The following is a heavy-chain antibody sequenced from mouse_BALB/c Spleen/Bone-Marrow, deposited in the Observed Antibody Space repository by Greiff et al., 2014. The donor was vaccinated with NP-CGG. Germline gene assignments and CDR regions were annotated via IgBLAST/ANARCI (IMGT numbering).Heavy chain of an antibody. V-gene: IGHV14-3*02. CDR3: ARYYYGSSYFDY. CDR2: IDPANGNT. Sequence: VHLQQSGAELVKPGASVKLSCTASGFNIKDTYMHWVKQRPEQGLEWIGRIDPANGNTKYGPKFQGKATITADTSSNTAYLQLSSLTSEDTAVYYCARYYYGSSYFDYWGQGTTLTVSS. CDR1: GFNIKDTY. J-gene: IGHJ2*01. D-gene: IGHD1-1*01.